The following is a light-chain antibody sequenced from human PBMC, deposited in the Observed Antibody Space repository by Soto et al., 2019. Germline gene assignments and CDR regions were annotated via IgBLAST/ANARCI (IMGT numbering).Light chain of an antibody. Sequence: DIQLTQSPSFLSASVGDRVTITCRASQDITNYLAWYLQKPGKAPKLLIYGASTLQSGVPSRFSGSGSGTEFTITVSSLQPEDFAAYYCQQLNEYQHSFGGGTKVEIK. V-gene: IGKV1-9*01. CDR1: QDITNY. CDR2: GAS. J-gene: IGKJ4*01. CDR3: QQLNEYQHS.